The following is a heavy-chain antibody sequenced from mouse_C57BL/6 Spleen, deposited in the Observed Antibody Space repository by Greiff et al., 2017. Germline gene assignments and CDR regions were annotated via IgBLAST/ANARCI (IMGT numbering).Heavy chain of an antibody. Sequence: EVQLVESGPVLVKPGASVKMSCKASGYTFTDYYMNWVKQSHGKSLEWIGVINPYNGGTSYNQKFKGKATLTVDKSSSTAYMELNSLTSEDSAVYYCARNYGSSEYYFDYWGQGTTLTVSS. V-gene: IGHV1-19*01. D-gene: IGHD1-1*01. CDR2: INPYNGGT. CDR1: GYTFTDYY. CDR3: ARNYGSSEYYFDY. J-gene: IGHJ2*01.